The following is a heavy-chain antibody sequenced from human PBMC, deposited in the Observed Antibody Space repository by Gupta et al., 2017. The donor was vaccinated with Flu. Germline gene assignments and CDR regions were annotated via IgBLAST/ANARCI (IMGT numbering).Heavy chain of an antibody. CDR1: GGSIISYY. V-gene: IGHV4-4*07. CDR2: IYSTGSA. J-gene: IGHJ6*02. Sequence: QVQLQDSGPGLVKPSETLSLICTVSGGSIISYYCSWIRQPAGKGLEWIGRIYSTGSADYNPSLKSRVSMSVDTSKNQFSLKLSSVTAADTAVYYCARDPHYGSGTDGLDVWGQGTTVIVSS. CDR3: ARDPHYGSGTDGLDV. D-gene: IGHD3-10*01.